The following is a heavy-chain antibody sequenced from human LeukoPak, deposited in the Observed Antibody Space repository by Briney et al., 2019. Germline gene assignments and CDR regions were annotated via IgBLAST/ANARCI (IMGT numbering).Heavy chain of an antibody. CDR3: ARLWGRYDILTGYAYHFDY. D-gene: IGHD3-9*01. J-gene: IGHJ4*02. Sequence: SETLSLTCTVSGGSISSSSYYWGWIRQPPGKGLEWIGSIYYSGSTYYNPSLKSRVTISVDTSKSQFSLNLTSVTAADTAVYYCARLWGRYDILTGYAYHFDYWGQGTLVTVSS. CDR2: IYYSGST. V-gene: IGHV4-39*01. CDR1: GGSISSSSYY.